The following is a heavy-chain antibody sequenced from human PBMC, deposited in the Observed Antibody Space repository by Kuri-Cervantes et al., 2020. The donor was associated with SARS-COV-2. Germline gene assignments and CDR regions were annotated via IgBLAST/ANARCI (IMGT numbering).Heavy chain of an antibody. V-gene: IGHV3-21*01. CDR1: GFTFSSYS. J-gene: IGHJ6*02. CDR2: ISSSSSYI. D-gene: IGHD2-15*01. CDR3: ASQYCSGGSCYSGYYYGMDV. Sequence: GGSLRLSCAASGFTFSSYSMNWVRQAPGKGLEWVSSISSSSSYIYYADSVKGRFTISRDNAKNSLYLQMNSLRAEDTAVYYCASQYCSGGSCYSGYYYGMDVWGQGTTVTVSS.